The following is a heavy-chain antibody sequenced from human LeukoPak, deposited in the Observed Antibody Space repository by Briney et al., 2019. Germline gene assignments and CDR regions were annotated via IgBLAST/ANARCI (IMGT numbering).Heavy chain of an antibody. V-gene: IGHV3-74*01. CDR2: ISTDGYTT. D-gene: IGHD2-15*01. CDR1: GLALSAYK. J-gene: IGHJ4*02. CDR3: VVGGSPGY. Sequence: GGSMRLSCAASGLALSAYKMHWVRQAPRKGLVWVSRISTDGYTTDYADFVQGRFTASRDSTKNTWSLEMNSLRAEDTAVYYCVVGGSPGYWGQGTLVTVSS.